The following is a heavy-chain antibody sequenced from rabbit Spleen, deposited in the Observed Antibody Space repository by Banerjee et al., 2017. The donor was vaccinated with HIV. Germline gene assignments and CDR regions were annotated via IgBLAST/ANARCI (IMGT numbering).Heavy chain of an antibody. J-gene: IGHJ4*01. CDR2: IDAGSSGST. V-gene: IGHV1S40*01. Sequence: QSLEESGGDLVKPGASLTLTCTASGFSFSSSYYMCWVRQAPGKGLEWIACIDAGSSGSTYYASWAKGRFTISKTSSTTVTLQMTSLTAADTATYFCARNANGGWDLWGPGTLVTVS. D-gene: IGHD4-1*01. CDR1: GFSFSSSYY. CDR3: ARNANGGWDL.